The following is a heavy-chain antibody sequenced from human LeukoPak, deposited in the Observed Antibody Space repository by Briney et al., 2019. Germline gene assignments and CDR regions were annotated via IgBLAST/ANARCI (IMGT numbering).Heavy chain of an antibody. CDR3: AKGTGYYDSSTYPLDY. V-gene: IGHV3-30*02. J-gene: IGHJ4*02. Sequence: GGSLRLSCAASGFPFSSYGMHWVRQAPGKGLEWVAYIRHDGINEYYADSVKGRFTISRDISRKTLYLQMNSLRAEDTAVYYCAKGTGYYDSSTYPLDYWGQGTLVTVSS. D-gene: IGHD3-22*01. CDR1: GFPFSSYG. CDR2: IRHDGINE.